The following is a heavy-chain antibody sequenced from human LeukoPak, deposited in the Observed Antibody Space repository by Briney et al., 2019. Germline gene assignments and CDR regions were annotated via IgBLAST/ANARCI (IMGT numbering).Heavy chain of an antibody. CDR2: TYYRSKWYN. CDR3: ARGNGYPFDY. V-gene: IGHV6-1*01. D-gene: IGHD3-16*01. Sequence: SQTLSLTSAISGDRLSSNSATWNWVRQSPSSGLEWLGRTYYRSKWYNDYAVSVKGRVTINPDASKKQFSLQLNSVTPEDTAMYYCARGNGYPFDYWGQGTLVTVSS. CDR1: GDRLSSNSAT. J-gene: IGHJ4*02.